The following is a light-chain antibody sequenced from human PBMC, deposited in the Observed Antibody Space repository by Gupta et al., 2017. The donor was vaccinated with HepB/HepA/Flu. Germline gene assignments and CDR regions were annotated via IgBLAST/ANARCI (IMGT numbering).Light chain of an antibody. CDR3: HQYYSDPRT. Sequence: VMTQFPEPLAVVLGEEAPINCKSSQSVLYSSKNKNFLAWYQRKPGQAPKLLINWASTRESGVPDRFSGSGSGTDFTLTISSLQAEDVAVYFCHQYYSDPRTFGQGTKVEIK. J-gene: IGKJ1*01. CDR2: WAS. V-gene: IGKV4-1*01. CDR1: QSVLYSSKNKNF.